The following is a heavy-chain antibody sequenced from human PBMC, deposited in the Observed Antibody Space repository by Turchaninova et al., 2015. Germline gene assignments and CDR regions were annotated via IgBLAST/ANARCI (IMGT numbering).Heavy chain of an antibody. CDR2: IHYTGST. CDR3: ARQRPDYYDSSGYYNFDF. D-gene: IGHD3-22*01. V-gene: IGHV4-59*01. CDR1: GGPISPYY. J-gene: IGHJ4*02. Sequence: QVQLQESGPGLVKPSETLSLTCTVSGGPISPYYWRWLRQPPGKGLEWIGYIHYTGSTNYNPSLKSRVTISVDTSKNQFSLKLSSVTAADTAVYFCARQRPDYYDSSGYYNFDFWGQGTLVTVSS.